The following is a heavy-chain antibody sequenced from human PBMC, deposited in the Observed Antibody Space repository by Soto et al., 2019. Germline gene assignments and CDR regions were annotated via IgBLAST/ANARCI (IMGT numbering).Heavy chain of an antibody. Sequence: EVQLMESGGGLVQPGGSLRLSCAASEFSFSSYALNWVRQAPGKGLEWVSAISAIGTTTYYADSVKGRFTISRDNSKRTLFLQMDSLSPEDTAVYYCATYSSPFDYWGQGTLVTVSS. J-gene: IGHJ4*02. CDR3: ATYSSPFDY. CDR2: ISAIGTTT. D-gene: IGHD6-13*01. V-gene: IGHV3-23*01. CDR1: EFSFSSYA.